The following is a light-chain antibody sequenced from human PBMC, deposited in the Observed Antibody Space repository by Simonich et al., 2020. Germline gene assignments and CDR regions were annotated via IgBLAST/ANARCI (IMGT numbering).Light chain of an antibody. Sequence: QSVLTQPPSASGTPGQRVTISCSGSSSNIGSNYVYWYQKLPGTTPKLLIYRTNHRPSGVPDRFSGSKSGTSASLAISGLQSEDEADYYCQSYDSSLSGSVFGGGTKLTVL. J-gene: IGLJ2*01. CDR3: QSYDSSLSGSV. CDR1: SSNIGSNY. V-gene: IGLV1-47*01. CDR2: RTN.